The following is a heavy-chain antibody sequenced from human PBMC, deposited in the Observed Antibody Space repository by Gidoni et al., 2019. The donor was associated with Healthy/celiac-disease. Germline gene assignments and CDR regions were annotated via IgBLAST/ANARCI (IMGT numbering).Heavy chain of an antibody. CDR2: INPNSGGT. J-gene: IGHJ3*02. CDR3: ARDDSGTTSEVAFDI. CDR1: GYAFTGYY. D-gene: IGHD1-1*01. V-gene: IGHV1-2*02. Sequence: QVQQVRSGAEVTKPGAEVKVSCKASGYAFTGYYMHWVRRAPGQGLEWIGWINPNSGGTNYAQKFQGRVTMTRDTSISTAYMELSRLRSDDTAVYYCARDDSGTTSEVAFDIWGQGTMVTVSS.